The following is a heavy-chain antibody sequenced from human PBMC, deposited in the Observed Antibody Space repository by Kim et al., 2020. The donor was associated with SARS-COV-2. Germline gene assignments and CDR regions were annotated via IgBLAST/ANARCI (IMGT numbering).Heavy chain of an antibody. CDR3: ATHPWGSSGWVLDY. D-gene: IGHD6-19*01. CDR2: INHSGST. Sequence: SETLSLTCAVYGGSFSGYYWSWIRQPPGKGLEWIGEINHSGSTNYNPSLKSRVTISVDTSKNQFSLKLSSVTAADTAVYYCATHPWGSSGWVLDYWGQGTLVTVSS. V-gene: IGHV4-34*01. CDR1: GGSFSGYY. J-gene: IGHJ4*02.